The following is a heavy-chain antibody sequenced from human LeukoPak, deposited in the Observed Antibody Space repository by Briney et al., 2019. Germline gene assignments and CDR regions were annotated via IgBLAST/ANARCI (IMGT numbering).Heavy chain of an antibody. D-gene: IGHD6-19*01. J-gene: IGHJ4*02. CDR3: ARDFRTTGWHTLDY. V-gene: IGHV6-1*01. CDR2: TYYRSKWYN. Sequence: SQTLSLTCVVSGDSVSSKNGAWNWIRQSPSRGLEWLGRTYYRSKWYNDYAESMEGRMTISQDTSKNQYSLHLNSVTPDDTAVYYCARDFRTTGWHTLDYWGQGTLVTVSS. CDR1: GDSVSSKNGA.